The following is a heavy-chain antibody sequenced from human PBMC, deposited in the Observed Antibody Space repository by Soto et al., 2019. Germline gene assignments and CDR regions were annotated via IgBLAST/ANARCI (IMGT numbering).Heavy chain of an antibody. CDR1: GYTFSSYA. V-gene: IGHV1-3*01. CDR2: INAGNGNT. J-gene: IGHJ4*02. Sequence: QVQLVQSGAEVKKPGASVKVSCKASGYTFSSYAIHWVRQAPGQRLEWMGWINAGNGNTKYSPKFQDRVAITRDTSESPAHMQASSLRSQATAVYYCAREMGAWPDYWGQGTLVTVSS. CDR3: AREMGAWPDY.